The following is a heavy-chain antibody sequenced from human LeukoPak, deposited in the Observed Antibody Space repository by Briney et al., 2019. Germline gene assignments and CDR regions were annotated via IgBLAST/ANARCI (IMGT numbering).Heavy chain of an antibody. CDR2: ISGSSDTI. J-gene: IGHJ5*02. Sequence: PGGSLRLSCAASGFTFSSYEMNWVRQAPGKGLEWVSYISGSSDTIYYADSVKGRFIVSRDNAKNSLYLQMNSLRVEDTALYYCAGDAGIAVAHNYFDPWGQGTLVTVSS. V-gene: IGHV3-48*03. CDR3: AGDAGIAVAHNYFDP. CDR1: GFTFSSYE. D-gene: IGHD6-19*01.